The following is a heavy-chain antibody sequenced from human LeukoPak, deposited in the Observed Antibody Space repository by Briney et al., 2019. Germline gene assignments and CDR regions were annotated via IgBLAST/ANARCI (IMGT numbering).Heavy chain of an antibody. CDR1: GFTFSSYG. V-gene: IGHV3-23*01. CDR3: AKGHYYGSGSLDY. CDR2: IGGRDGST. D-gene: IGHD3-10*01. Sequence: GGSLRFSCAASGFTFSSYGMSWVRQAPGKGLEWVSAIGGRDGSTYYADSVKGRFTISRDNSKNTLYVQMNSLRAEDTAVYYCAKGHYYGSGSLDYWGQGTLVTVSS. J-gene: IGHJ4*02.